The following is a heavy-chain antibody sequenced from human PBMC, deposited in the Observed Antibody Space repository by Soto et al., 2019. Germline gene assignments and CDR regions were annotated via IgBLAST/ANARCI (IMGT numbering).Heavy chain of an antibody. D-gene: IGHD4-4*01. Sequence: QVQLQESGPGLVKPSQTLSLTCTVSGGSISSGDYYWSWIRQPPGKGLEWIGYIYYSGSTYYNPSLKSRVTISLDTSKNQSSLKLSSVTAAETAVYYCARGGYSKWGAYFDYWGQGTLVTVSS. CDR1: GGSISSGDYY. CDR2: IYYSGST. V-gene: IGHV4-30-4*01. J-gene: IGHJ4*02. CDR3: ARGGYSKWGAYFDY.